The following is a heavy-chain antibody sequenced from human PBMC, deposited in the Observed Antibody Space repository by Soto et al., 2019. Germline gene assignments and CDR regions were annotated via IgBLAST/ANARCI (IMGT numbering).Heavy chain of an antibody. D-gene: IGHD4-17*01. J-gene: IGHJ4*02. CDR1: GGSISSYY. Sequence: QVQLQESGPGLVKPSETLSLTCTVSGGSISSYYWSWIRQPPGKGLEWIGYIYYSGSTNYNPSLKSRVTISVDTAKNQFSLKLSSVTAADTAVYYWARVGPTVTTPYFDYWGQGTLVTVSS. V-gene: IGHV4-59*01. CDR3: ARVGPTVTTPYFDY. CDR2: IYYSGST.